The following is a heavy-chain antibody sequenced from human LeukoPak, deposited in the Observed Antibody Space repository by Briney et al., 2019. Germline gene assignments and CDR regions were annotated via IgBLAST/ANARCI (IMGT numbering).Heavy chain of an antibody. Sequence: SETLSLTCTVSGGSISSYYWTWIRQPPGKGLEWVGFIYYSGSTNYNPSLKSRVTISVDTSKNQFSLKLSSVTAADTAVYYCARQDSSWYGLDYWGQGTLVTVSS. CDR3: ARQDSSWYGLDY. V-gene: IGHV4-59*08. J-gene: IGHJ4*02. CDR1: GGSISSYY. D-gene: IGHD6-13*01. CDR2: IYYSGST.